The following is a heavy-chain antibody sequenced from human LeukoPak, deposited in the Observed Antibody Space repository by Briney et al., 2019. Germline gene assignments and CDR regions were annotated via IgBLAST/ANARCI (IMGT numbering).Heavy chain of an antibody. J-gene: IGHJ4*02. CDR3: ARVGYSYALDY. D-gene: IGHD5-18*01. CDR2: INSDGSST. V-gene: IGHV3-74*01. CDR1: GFTFSSYW. Sequence: GGSLRLSCAASGFTFSSYWMHWVRQAPGKGLVWVSRINSDGSSTGYADSVKGRFTISRDNAKNTLYLQMNSLRAEDTAVYYCARVGYSYALDYWGQGTLVTVSS.